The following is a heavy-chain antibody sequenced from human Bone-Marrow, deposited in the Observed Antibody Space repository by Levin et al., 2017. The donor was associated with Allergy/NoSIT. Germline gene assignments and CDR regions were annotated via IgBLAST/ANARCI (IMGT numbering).Heavy chain of an antibody. CDR1: GFTFSNFA. CDR3: AKVPVGCARPTCYAGSYHF. Sequence: GGSLRLSCAASGFTFSNFAMSWVRQAPGKGLEWVSSISSDSETIYYVDSVKGRFTISRDNSKNTLYLQLNSLRAEDTAIYFCAKVPVGCARPTCYAGSYHFWGQGTRVTVSS. D-gene: IGHD2-2*01. CDR2: ISSDSETI. V-gene: IGHV3-23*01. J-gene: IGHJ4*02.